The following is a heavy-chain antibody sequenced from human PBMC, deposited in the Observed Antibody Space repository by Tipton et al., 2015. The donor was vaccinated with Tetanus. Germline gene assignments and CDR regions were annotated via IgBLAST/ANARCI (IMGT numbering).Heavy chain of an antibody. CDR1: GDSVSRNNAT. CDR3: ARESPALDC. CDR2: THYRSKWYN. D-gene: IGHD1-14*01. V-gene: IGHV6-1*01. Sequence: TLSLTCVISGDSVSRNNATWNWIRQSPSRGLEWLGRTHYRSKWYNDYAPSVKSRITIKPDTSKNQFSLQLNSMTPEDTAVYFCARESPALDCWGQGILVTVSS. J-gene: IGHJ4*02.